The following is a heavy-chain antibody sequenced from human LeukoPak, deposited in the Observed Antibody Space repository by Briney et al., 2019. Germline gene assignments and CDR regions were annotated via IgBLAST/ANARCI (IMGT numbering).Heavy chain of an antibody. CDR2: IKQDGSDK. D-gene: IGHD1-26*01. V-gene: IGHV3-7*01. CDR1: GFMFSDFW. CDR3: ARYRGKGTSWPLDV. J-gene: IGHJ3*01. Sequence: GGSLRLSCAASGFMFSDFWMSWVRQAPGKGLEWVSKIKQDGSDKYYVDSVKGRFTISRDNAKNSLDLQMNSLRGEDTAVYYCARYRGKGTSWPLDVWGQGTIVTVSS.